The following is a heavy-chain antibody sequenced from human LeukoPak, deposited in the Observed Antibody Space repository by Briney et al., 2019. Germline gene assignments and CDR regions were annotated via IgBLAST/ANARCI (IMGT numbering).Heavy chain of an antibody. V-gene: IGHV3-7*05. CDR3: AKALHYYDSSGYSNWYFDL. CDR2: IKQDGSEK. CDR1: GITLSSYY. D-gene: IGHD3-22*01. J-gene: IGHJ2*01. Sequence: GGSLRLSCAASGITLSSYYMTWVRQAPGKGLEWVANIKQDGSEKYYVDSVKGRFTISRDNAKNSLFLQMNSLRAEDTAVYYCAKALHYYDSSGYSNWYFDLWGRGTLVTVSS.